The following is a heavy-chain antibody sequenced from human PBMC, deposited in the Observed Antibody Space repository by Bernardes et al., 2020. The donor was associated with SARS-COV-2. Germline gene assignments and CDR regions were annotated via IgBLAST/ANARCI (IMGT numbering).Heavy chain of an antibody. CDR3: ARIQGAIPDERGY. J-gene: IGHJ4*02. D-gene: IGHD2-21*01. CDR1: GFTVSSNY. V-gene: IGHV3-66*01. Sequence: GGSLRLSCAASGFTVSSNYMSWVRQAPGKGLEWVSVIYSGGSTYYADSVKGRFTISRDNSKNTLYLQMNSLRAEDTAVYYCARIQGAIPDERGYWGQGTLVTVSS. CDR2: IYSGGST.